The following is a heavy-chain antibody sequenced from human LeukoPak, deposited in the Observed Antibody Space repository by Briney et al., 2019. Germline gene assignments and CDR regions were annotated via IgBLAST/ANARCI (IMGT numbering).Heavy chain of an antibody. Sequence: GGSLRLSCAASGFTFSSYGMHWVRQAPGKGLEWVAVISDNGSNKYYADSVKGRFTSPRDNSKKTLYLQMHSLRPEDTAVYYCAKVQGFFGAAYDGFDIWGLGTMVTVSS. V-gene: IGHV3-30*18. CDR1: GFTFSSYG. CDR3: AKVQGFFGAAYDGFDI. J-gene: IGHJ3*02. D-gene: IGHD3-3*01. CDR2: ISDNGSNK.